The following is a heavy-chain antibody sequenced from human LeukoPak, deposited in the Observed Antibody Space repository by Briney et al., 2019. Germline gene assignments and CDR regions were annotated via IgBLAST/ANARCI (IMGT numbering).Heavy chain of an antibody. CDR1: GGSISSYY. CDR3: ARNTLQKRSNWFDP. V-gene: IGHV4-59*01. Sequence: TAGGSLRLSCTVSGGSISSYYWSWIRQPPGKGLEWIGYIYYSGSTNYNPSLKSRVTISVDTSKNQFSLKLSSVTAADTAVYYCARNTLQKRSNWFDPWGQGTLVTVSS. J-gene: IGHJ5*02. CDR2: IYYSGST. D-gene: IGHD5-24*01.